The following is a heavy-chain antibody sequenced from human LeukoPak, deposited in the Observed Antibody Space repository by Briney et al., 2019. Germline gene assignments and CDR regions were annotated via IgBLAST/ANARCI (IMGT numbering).Heavy chain of an antibody. CDR3: AKGIVVGVSYYYYCMDV. V-gene: IGHV3-23*01. Sequence: GGSLRFSCAASGFTFGTYDMSWVRQAPGKGLEWVSTISGSGGSTYYADSVKGRFTISRDNSKNTLYLQMNSLRAEDTAVYYCAKGIVVGVSYYYYCMDVWGIGTTVTVS. CDR2: ISGSGGST. J-gene: IGHJ6*03. CDR1: GFTFGTYD. D-gene: IGHD2-2*01.